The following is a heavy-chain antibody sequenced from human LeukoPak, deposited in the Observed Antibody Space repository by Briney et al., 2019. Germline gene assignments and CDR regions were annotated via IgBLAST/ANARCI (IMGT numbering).Heavy chain of an antibody. CDR1: GFTFSSYS. J-gene: IGHJ3*02. CDR2: ISHSSSTI. Sequence: GGSLRLSCAASGFTFSSYSMNWVRQAPGKGLEWVSYISHSSSTIYYADSVKGRFTISRDNAKNSLYLQMNSLRAEDTALYYCASLYSSGWLDAFDIWGQGTMVTVSS. CDR3: ASLYSSGWLDAFDI. V-gene: IGHV3-48*04. D-gene: IGHD6-19*01.